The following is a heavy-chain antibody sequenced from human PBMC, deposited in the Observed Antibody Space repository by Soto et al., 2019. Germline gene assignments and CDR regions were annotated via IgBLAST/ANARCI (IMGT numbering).Heavy chain of an antibody. CDR2: ISAYNGNT. CDR3: ARDDRLPLQNWFDP. CDR1: GYTFTHFG. Sequence: QVQLVQSGAEVKRPGASVTVSCKASGYTFTHFGISWVRQAPGHGLEWMGWISAYNGNTYYTEKFQGRVTLTTDTSSNPAYMELRSLRPDDTAVYYCARDDRLPLQNWFDPWGQGTLVTVSS. J-gene: IGHJ5*02. V-gene: IGHV1-18*01. D-gene: IGHD4-17*01.